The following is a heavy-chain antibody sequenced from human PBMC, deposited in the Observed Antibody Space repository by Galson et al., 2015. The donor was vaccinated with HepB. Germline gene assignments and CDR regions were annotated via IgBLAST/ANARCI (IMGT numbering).Heavy chain of an antibody. CDR1: GYTFTSYY. CDR3: AREPKDLRYCSGGSCYSGGSFDY. CDR2: INPSGGST. Sequence: SVKVSRKASGYTFTSYYMHWVRQAPGQGLEWMGIINPSGGSTSYAQKFQGRVTMTRDTSTSTVYMELSSLRSEDTAVYYCAREPKDLRYCSGGSCYSGGSFDYWGQGTLVTVSS. D-gene: IGHD2-15*01. J-gene: IGHJ4*02. V-gene: IGHV1-46*03.